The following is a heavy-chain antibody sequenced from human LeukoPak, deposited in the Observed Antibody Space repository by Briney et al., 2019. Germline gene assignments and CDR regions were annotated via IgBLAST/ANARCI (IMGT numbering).Heavy chain of an antibody. Sequence: GGSLRLSCEASGFTFSNYAMSWVRQAPGKGLEWVAVIWYDGSNKYYADSVKGRFTISRDNYKNTLSLQMNSLRAEDTAMYYCARGNYGSGSNYYYGLDVWGQGTTVTVSS. J-gene: IGHJ6*02. CDR1: GFTFSNYA. V-gene: IGHV3-33*08. D-gene: IGHD3-10*01. CDR2: IWYDGSNK. CDR3: ARGNYGSGSNYYYGLDV.